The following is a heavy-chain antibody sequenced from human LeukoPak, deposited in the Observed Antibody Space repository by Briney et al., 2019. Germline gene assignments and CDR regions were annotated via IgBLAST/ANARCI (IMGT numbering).Heavy chain of an antibody. CDR2: INPSGGST. V-gene: IGHV1-46*01. CDR1: GYTFTSYY. D-gene: IGHD6-25*01. Sequence: ASVKVSCKASGYTFTSYYMHWVRQAPGQGLEWMGIINPSGGSTSYAQKFQGRVTMTRDMSTSTVYMELSSLRAEDTAVYYCAKDQAASSWSFLFDYWGQGTLVTVSS. J-gene: IGHJ4*02. CDR3: AKDQAASSWSFLFDY.